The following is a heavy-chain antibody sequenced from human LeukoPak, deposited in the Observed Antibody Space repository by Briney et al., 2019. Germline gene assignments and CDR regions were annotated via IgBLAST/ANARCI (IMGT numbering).Heavy chain of an antibody. Sequence: GGSLRLSCAASGFTFSRHWVHWVRQAPGKGLVWISRINSDGSGTNYVDFVKGRFTISRDNAKNTVYLQINSLRDEDTAVYYCARICSSTDCLIPDWGQGTLVTVSS. D-gene: IGHD2-2*01. CDR2: INSDGSGT. CDR3: ARICSSTDCLIPD. CDR1: GFTFSRHW. J-gene: IGHJ4*02. V-gene: IGHV3-74*01.